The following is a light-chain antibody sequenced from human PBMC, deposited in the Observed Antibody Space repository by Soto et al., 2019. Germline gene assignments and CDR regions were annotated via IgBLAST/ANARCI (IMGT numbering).Light chain of an antibody. CDR2: DVS. CDR3: SLYTSSSTLV. J-gene: IGLJ2*01. CDR1: SSDVGGYNY. V-gene: IGLV2-14*01. Sequence: QSALTQPASVSGSPGQSITISCTGTSSDVGGYNYVSWYQQHPGKAPKLMIYDVSNRPSGVSNRFSGSKSGNTASLTISGLQAEDEAEYYCSLYTSSSTLVFGGGTKVTVL.